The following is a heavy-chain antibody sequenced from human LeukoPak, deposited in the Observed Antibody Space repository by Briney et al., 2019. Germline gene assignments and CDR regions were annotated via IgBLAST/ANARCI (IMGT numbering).Heavy chain of an antibody. CDR1: GFTFSSYA. Sequence: GGSLRLSCAASGFTFSSYAMRWVRQAPGKGLEWVAVISYDGSNKYYADSVKGRFTISRDNSKNTLYLQMNSLRAEDTAVYYCARVSSRGYSYGPFDYWGQGTLVTVSS. V-gene: IGHV3-30-3*01. D-gene: IGHD5-18*01. CDR2: ISYDGSNK. J-gene: IGHJ4*02. CDR3: ARVSSRGYSYGPFDY.